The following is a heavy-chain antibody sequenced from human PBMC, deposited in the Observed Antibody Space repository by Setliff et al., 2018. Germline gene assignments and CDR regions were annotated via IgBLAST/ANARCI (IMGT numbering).Heavy chain of an antibody. CDR1: GVSISSASYH. J-gene: IGHJ6*03. CDR3: ARGDSFYYFMDV. Sequence: SETLSLTCVVSGVSISSASYHWNWIRQRPGKGLEWTGYIYYSGSTHYSPSLKSRLTISVDTSKNHFSLKLNSVTAADTAVYYCARGDSFYYFMDVWGKGTTVTVSS. CDR2: IYYSGST. V-gene: IGHV4-31*11.